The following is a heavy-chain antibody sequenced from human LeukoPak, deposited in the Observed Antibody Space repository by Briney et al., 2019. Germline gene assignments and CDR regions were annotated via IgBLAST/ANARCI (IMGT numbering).Heavy chain of an antibody. D-gene: IGHD4-17*01. Sequence: SETLSLTCTVSGGSISSGGYYWSWIRQHPGKGLEWIGYIYYSGSTYYNPSLKSRVTISVDTSKNQFSLKLSSVTAADTAVYYCASGLPLDYGDYGLLDYWGQGTLVTVSS. CDR1: GGSISSGGYY. J-gene: IGHJ4*02. CDR2: IYYSGST. V-gene: IGHV4-31*03. CDR3: ASGLPLDYGDYGLLDY.